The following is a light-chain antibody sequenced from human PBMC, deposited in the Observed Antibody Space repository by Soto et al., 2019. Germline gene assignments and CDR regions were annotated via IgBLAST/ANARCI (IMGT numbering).Light chain of an antibody. J-gene: IGLJ1*01. CDR3: SSYTSSNTLLYV. CDR1: SSDVGGYNY. Sequence: QSVLTQPAAVSGSPGQSITISCTGTSSDVGGYNYVSWYQQHPGKAPKLLIYEVSHRPSGVSNRFSGSKSGNTASLTISGLQAEDEADYYCSSYTSSNTLLYVFVTGTKDTV. CDR2: EVS. V-gene: IGLV2-14*01.